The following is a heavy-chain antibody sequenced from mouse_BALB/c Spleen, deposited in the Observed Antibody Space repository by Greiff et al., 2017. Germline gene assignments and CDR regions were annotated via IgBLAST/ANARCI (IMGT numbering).Heavy chain of an antibody. CDR3: ARWGTTVVATGDY. V-gene: IGHV1-9*01. J-gene: IGHJ2*01. CDR2: ILPGSGST. CDR1: GYTFSSYW. D-gene: IGHD1-1*01. Sequence: VQGVESGAELMKPGASVKISCKATGYTFSSYWIEWVKQRPGHGLEWIGEILPGSGSTNYNEKFKGKATFTADTSSNTAYMQLSSLTSEDSAVYYCARWGTTVVATGDYWGQGTTLTVSS.